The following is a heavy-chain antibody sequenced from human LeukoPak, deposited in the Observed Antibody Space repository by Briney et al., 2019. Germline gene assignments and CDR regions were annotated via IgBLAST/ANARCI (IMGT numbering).Heavy chain of an antibody. CDR1: GGSITTNVYY. CDR2: IYTSGST. V-gene: IGHV4-61*08. Sequence: SETLSLTCSVSGGSITTNVYYWVWIRQPPGKGLEWIGRIYTSGSTNYNPSLKSRVTISVDTSKNQFSLRLSSVAAADTAVYYCARDWGVSARPGYMDVWGKGTTVTVSS. D-gene: IGHD6-6*01. CDR3: ARDWGVSARPGYMDV. J-gene: IGHJ6*03.